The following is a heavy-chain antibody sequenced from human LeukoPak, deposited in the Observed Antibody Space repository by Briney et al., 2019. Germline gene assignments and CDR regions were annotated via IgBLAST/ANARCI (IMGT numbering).Heavy chain of an antibody. D-gene: IGHD3-22*01. CDR1: GGSFSGYY. CDR2: IYHSGST. V-gene: IGHV4-34*01. J-gene: IGHJ3*02. Sequence: SETLSLTCAVYGGSFSGYYWSWIRQPPGKGLEWIGEIYHSGSTNYNPSLKSRVTISVDKSKNQFSLKLSSVTAADTAVYYCARDGYYYDSSGRSAFDIWGQGTMVTVSS. CDR3: ARDGYYYDSSGRSAFDI.